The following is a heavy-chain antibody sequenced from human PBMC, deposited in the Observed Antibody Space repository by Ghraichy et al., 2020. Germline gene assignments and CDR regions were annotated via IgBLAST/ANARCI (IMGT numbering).Heavy chain of an antibody. J-gene: IGHJ5*02. Sequence: ETLSLTCTVSGGSISSYYWSWIRQPPGKGLEWIGYIYYSGSTNYNPSLKSRVTISVDTSKNQFSLKLSSVTAADTAVYYCARDRTSWNWFDPWGQGTLVTVSS. D-gene: IGHD2-2*01. CDR3: ARDRTSWNWFDP. CDR1: GGSISSYY. CDR2: IYYSGST. V-gene: IGHV4-59*01.